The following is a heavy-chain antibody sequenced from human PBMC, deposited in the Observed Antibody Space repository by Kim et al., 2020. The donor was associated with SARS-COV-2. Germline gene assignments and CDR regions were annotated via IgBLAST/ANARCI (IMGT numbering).Heavy chain of an antibody. J-gene: IGHJ4*02. V-gene: IGHV3-23*01. Sequence: TTYYVASLKGRFTISRDNSKNTLYLQMTSLRAEDTAVYYCAKGGSYIDYWGQGTLVTVSS. CDR3: AKGGSYIDY. CDR2: TT. D-gene: IGHD3-16*01.